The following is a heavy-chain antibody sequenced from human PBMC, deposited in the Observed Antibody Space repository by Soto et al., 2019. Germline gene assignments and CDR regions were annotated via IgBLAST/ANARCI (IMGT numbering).Heavy chain of an antibody. CDR2: IYWDDDK. J-gene: IGHJ4*02. V-gene: IGHV2-5*02. CDR1: GFSLNTTGVG. Sequence: QITLKESGPTLVKPTQTLTLTCSFSGFSLNTTGVGVGWIRQPPGKGLEWLALIYWDDDKRYSPSLKRRLTVTKDTSKNQVVLIMTNMDPVDTATYYCAHRRGVSGGTSFDYWGQGILVTVSS. D-gene: IGHD6-13*01. CDR3: AHRRGVSGGTSFDY.